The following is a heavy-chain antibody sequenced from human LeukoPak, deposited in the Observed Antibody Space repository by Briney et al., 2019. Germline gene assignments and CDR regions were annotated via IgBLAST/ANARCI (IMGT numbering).Heavy chain of an antibody. V-gene: IGHV5-51*01. D-gene: IGHD3-10*01. CDR1: GYSFTGYW. J-gene: IGHJ5*02. Sequence: GESLKISCKGSGYSFTGYWIGWVRQMPGKGLEYMGIIFPGDSKIRYSPSFQGQVTISVDKSISTAYLQWTSLRASDTAISHCARHTGRPQAGWFDPWGQGTLVTVSS. CDR2: IFPGDSKI. CDR3: ARHTGRPQAGWFDP.